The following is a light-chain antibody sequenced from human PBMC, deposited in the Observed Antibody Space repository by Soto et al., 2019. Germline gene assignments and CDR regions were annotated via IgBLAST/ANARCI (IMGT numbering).Light chain of an antibody. CDR3: QQYNNWPYT. CDR1: QSVSSN. V-gene: IGKV3-15*01. J-gene: IGKJ2*01. CDR2: GAS. Sequence: EIVMTQSPATLSVSPGERATLSCRASQSVSSNLGWYQQKPGQAPRLLIYGASTRATGIPVRFSGSGSGTEFTLTISSLQSEDFAVYYCQQYNNWPYTFGQGTKLEIK.